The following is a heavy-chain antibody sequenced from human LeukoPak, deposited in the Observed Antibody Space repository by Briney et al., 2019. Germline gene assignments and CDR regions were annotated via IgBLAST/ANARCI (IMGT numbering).Heavy chain of an antibody. CDR1: GGSISSYY. V-gene: IGHV4-59*01. J-gene: IGHJ2*01. D-gene: IGHD2-15*01. CDR3: ARDRECSGGSCYLYWHFDL. Sequence: SETLSLTCTVSGGSISSYYWSWIRQPPGKGLEWIGYIYYSGSTNYNPSLKSRVTISVDTSKNQFSLKLSSVTAADTAVYYCARDRECSGGSCYLYWHFDLWGRGTLVTVSS. CDR2: IYYSGST.